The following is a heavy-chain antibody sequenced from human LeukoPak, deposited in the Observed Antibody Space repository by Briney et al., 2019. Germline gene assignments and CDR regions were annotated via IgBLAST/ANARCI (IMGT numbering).Heavy chain of an antibody. CDR1: GFSLSNSGVG. Sequence: CGPTLVTPTQPLTLTFTFSGFSLSNSGVGEGWIRHPPGKALERIAIIYWNVDTRYRSSLKNRLTITKDTSKNRVVITMNNTDPVDTATYFCSRYMLQYQFWTGYHTATTIDPWGQGTLVTVSS. D-gene: IGHD3/OR15-3a*01. CDR3: SRYMLQYQFWTGYHTATTIDP. V-gene: IGHV2-5*01. CDR2: IYWNVDT. J-gene: IGHJ5*02.